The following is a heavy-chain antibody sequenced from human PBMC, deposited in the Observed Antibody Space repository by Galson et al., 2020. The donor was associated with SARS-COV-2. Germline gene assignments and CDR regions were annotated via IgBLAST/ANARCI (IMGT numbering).Heavy chain of an antibody. V-gene: IGHV4-39*01. CDR3: ARHILRGVTMIVLVPDVFDV. CDR2: TRHSGST. CDR1: GGSIRSSSDF. Sequence: SETLSLTCTVSGGSIRSSSDFWGWIRQPPGKGLEWIGSTRHSGSTYYNPSLKSRATISVDTSKNQFSLRLSSVSAADTSVYYCARHILRGVTMIVLVPDVFDVWGQGTMVSVSS. D-gene: IGHD3-22*01. J-gene: IGHJ3*01.